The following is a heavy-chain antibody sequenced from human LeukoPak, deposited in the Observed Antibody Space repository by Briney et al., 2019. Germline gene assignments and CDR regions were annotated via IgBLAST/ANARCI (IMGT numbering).Heavy chain of an antibody. CDR1: GYTFTSYD. J-gene: IGHJ4*02. V-gene: IGHV1-8*01. Sequence: ASVKVSCKASGYTFTSYDINWVRQATEQGLEWLGWMSASSGNTGYAQKFQGRVSMTRATSISTAYLELSSLTFEDTAVYYCARTPPKGDIDYWGQGTLVTVSS. CDR3: ARTPPKGDIDY. CDR2: MSASSGNT.